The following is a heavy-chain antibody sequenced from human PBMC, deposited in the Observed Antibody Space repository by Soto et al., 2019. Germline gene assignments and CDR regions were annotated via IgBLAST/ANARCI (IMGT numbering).Heavy chain of an antibody. Sequence: QVQLQESGPGLVKPSQTLSLTCTVSGGAISSGDYYWSWIRQHPGKGLEWIGYIYYSGSTYYHPALKSRVTISVDTSKNQFSLKLSSVTDADTAVYYCARWWSGSRQGFDPWGQGTLVTVSS. CDR3: ARWWSGSRQGFDP. CDR2: IYYSGST. CDR1: GGAISSGDYY. J-gene: IGHJ5*02. V-gene: IGHV4-31*03. D-gene: IGHD3-3*01.